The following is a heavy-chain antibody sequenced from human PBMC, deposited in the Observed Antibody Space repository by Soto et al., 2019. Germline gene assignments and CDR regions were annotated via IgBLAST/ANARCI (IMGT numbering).Heavy chain of an antibody. J-gene: IGHJ6*02. CDR2: IIPILGTA. CDR1: GGTFSSYA. V-gene: IGHV1-69*14. Sequence: QVQLVQSGAEVKKPGSSVKVSCKASGGTFSSYAISWVRQAPGQGLEWMGGIIPILGTANYAQKFQGRVTITADKSTRTAYMELSSLRSEDTAVYYCALHYGSGSNYFYYGMDVWGQGTTVTVSS. D-gene: IGHD3-10*01. CDR3: ALHYGSGSNYFYYGMDV.